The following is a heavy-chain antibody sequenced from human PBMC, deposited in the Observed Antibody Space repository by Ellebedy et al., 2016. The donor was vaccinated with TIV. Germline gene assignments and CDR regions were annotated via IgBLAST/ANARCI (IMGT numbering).Heavy chain of an antibody. CDR1: GYTFXXFF. V-gene: IGHV1-46*04. Sequence: AASVKVSCKASGYTFXXFFMXXVRPXXGQGLEWMGIINPSGGSTTYTQKLQGRVTMTRDTSTRTVYMELSSLRSEDTAVYYCARSRSSGRLQTPDYWGQGTLVTVSS. D-gene: IGHD6-19*01. CDR2: INPSGGST. CDR3: ARSRSSGRLQTPDY. J-gene: IGHJ4*02.